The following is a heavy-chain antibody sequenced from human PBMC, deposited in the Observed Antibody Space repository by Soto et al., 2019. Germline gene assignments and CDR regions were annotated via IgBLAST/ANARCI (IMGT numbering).Heavy chain of an antibody. CDR3: ARDSSSWHLHDY. V-gene: IGHV4-39*07. CDR2: IYYSGST. CDR1: GGSISSSSYY. J-gene: IGHJ4*02. D-gene: IGHD6-13*01. Sequence: SETLSLTCTVSGGSISSSSYYWGWIRQPPGKGLEWIGYIYYSGSTNYNPSLKSRVTISVDTSKNQFSLKLSSVTAADTAVYYCARDSSSWHLHDYWGQGTLVTVSS.